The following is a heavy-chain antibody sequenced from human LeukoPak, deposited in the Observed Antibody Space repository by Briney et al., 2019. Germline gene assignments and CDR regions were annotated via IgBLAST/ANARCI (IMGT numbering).Heavy chain of an antibody. D-gene: IGHD3-9*01. V-gene: IGHV1-2*02. CDR1: GYTFTGYY. CDR3: ATGEYFDWLVFDY. Sequence: GASVKVSCKASGYTFTGYYMHWVRQAPGQGLEWMGWINPNSGGTNYAQKFQGRVTMTRDTSISTAYMELSRLRSEDTAVYYCATGEYFDWLVFDYWGQGTLVTVSS. J-gene: IGHJ4*02. CDR2: INPNSGGT.